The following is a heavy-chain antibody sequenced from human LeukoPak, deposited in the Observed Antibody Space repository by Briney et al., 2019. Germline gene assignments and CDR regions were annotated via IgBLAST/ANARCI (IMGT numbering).Heavy chain of an antibody. CDR3: ARHYDILTGFFDY. Sequence: GESLKISCKGSGYSFTSCWIGWVRQMPGKGLEWMGIIYPGDSDTRYSPSFQGQVTISADKSISAAYLQWSSLKASDTAMYYCARHYDILTGFFDYWGQGTLVTVSS. CDR1: GYSFTSCW. D-gene: IGHD3-9*01. CDR2: IYPGDSDT. V-gene: IGHV5-51*01. J-gene: IGHJ4*02.